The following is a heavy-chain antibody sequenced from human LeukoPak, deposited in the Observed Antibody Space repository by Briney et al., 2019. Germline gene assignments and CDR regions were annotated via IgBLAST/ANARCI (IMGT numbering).Heavy chain of an antibody. D-gene: IGHD3-10*01. CDR3: ASSADGSGSYNTY. J-gene: IGHJ4*02. CDR2: ISAYNGNT. Sequence: RASVKVSCKASGYTFTSYGISWVRQAPGQGLEWMGWISAYNGNTNYAQKLPGRVTMTTDTSTSTAYMELRSLISDDTAVYYWASSADGSGSYNTYWGQGTLVTVSS. CDR1: GYTFTSYG. V-gene: IGHV1-18*01.